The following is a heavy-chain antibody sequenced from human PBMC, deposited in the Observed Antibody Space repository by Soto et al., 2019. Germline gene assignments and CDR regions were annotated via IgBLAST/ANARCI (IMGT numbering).Heavy chain of an antibody. CDR3: ARLFKDNWNYYFDY. Sequence: ASVKVSCKASGYTFTSYAMHWVRQAPGQRLEWMGWINAGNGNTKYSQKFQGRVTITRDTSASTAYMELSSLRSEDTAVYYCARLFKDNWNYYFDYWGQGTLVTVSS. CDR1: GYTFTSYA. D-gene: IGHD1-7*01. J-gene: IGHJ4*02. CDR2: INAGNGNT. V-gene: IGHV1-3*01.